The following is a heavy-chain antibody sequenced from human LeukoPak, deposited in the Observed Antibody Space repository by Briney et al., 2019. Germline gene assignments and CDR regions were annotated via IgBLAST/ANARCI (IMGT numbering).Heavy chain of an antibody. V-gene: IGHV1-69*05. CDR3: ARGFVSITIFRVPYEWWFDP. J-gene: IGHJ5*02. D-gene: IGHD3-3*01. CDR2: IIPIFGAA. Sequence: SVKVSCKASGGTFSSYAISWVRQAPGRGLEWMGGIIPIFGAANYAQKFQGRVTITTDESTSTAYMELSSLRSEDTAVYYCARGFVSITIFRVPYEWWFDPWGQGTLVTVSS. CDR1: GGTFSSYA.